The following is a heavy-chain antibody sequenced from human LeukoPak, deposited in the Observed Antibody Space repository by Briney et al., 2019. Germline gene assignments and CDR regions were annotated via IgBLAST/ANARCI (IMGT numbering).Heavy chain of an antibody. CDR1: GFTFDDYG. V-gene: IGHV3-20*04. CDR2: INWNGGST. D-gene: IGHD3-22*01. Sequence: PGGSLRLSCAASGFTFDDYGMSWVRQAPGKGLEWVSGINWNGGSTGYADPVKGRFTISRDNAKNSLYLQMNSLRAEDTALYYCARAEYYDSSGPDAFDIWGQGTMVTVSS. CDR3: ARAEYYDSSGPDAFDI. J-gene: IGHJ3*02.